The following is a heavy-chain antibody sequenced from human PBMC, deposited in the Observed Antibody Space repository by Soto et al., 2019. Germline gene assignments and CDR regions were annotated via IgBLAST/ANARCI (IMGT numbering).Heavy chain of an antibody. J-gene: IGHJ6*02. V-gene: IGHV1-69*13. D-gene: IGHD3-22*01. Sequence: SVKVSCKASGGTFSSYAISWVRQAPGQGLEWMGGIIPIFGTANYAQKFQGRVTITADESTSTAYMELSSLRSEDTAVYYCARAYYYDSSGYYSAPHYYYYYYGMDVWGQGTTVTVSS. CDR2: IIPIFGTA. CDR1: GGTFSSYA. CDR3: ARAYYYDSSGYYSAPHYYYYYYGMDV.